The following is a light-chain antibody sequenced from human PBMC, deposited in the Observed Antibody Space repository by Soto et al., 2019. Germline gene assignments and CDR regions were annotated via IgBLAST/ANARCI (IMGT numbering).Light chain of an antibody. V-gene: IGKV3-15*01. CDR1: QSVSSD. J-gene: IGKJ1*01. CDR2: GAS. Sequence: ETVMTQSPATLSVSPGERATLSCRSSQSVSSDLAWYQQRPGQAPRVLIYGASTRATGFPARFSGSGSGTEFPLTISSLQSEDFEIYYCQQYNNGPRTFGQGTKVDIK. CDR3: QQYNNGPRT.